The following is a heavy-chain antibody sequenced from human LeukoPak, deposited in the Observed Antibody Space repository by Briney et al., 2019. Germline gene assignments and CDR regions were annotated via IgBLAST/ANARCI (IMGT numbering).Heavy chain of an antibody. Sequence: SVKVSCKASGYTVTSYGTSWVRQAPGHGGGGWGGISAYNGNTNYAQKLQGRVPMTTDTYTSTAYMELRSIRSDDTAVYYCARAVAAAGPIMDVWGKGTTVTVSA. V-gene: IGHV1-18*01. D-gene: IGHD6-13*01. CDR1: GYTVTSYG. CDR2: ISAYNGNT. CDR3: ARAVAAAGPIMDV. J-gene: IGHJ6*04.